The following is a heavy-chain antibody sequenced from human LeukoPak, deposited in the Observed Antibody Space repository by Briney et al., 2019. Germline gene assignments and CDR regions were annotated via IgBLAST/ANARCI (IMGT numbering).Heavy chain of an antibody. D-gene: IGHD6-19*01. CDR2: IIPIFGTA. J-gene: IGHJ4*02. CDR3: ARGPEPVYSSGWYRFDY. Sequence: SVKVSCKASGGTFSSYAISWVRQAPGRGLEWMGRIIPIFGTANYAQKFQGRVTITTDESTSTAYMELSSLRSEDTAVYYCARGPEPVYSSGWYRFDYWGQGTLVTVSS. CDR1: GGTFSSYA. V-gene: IGHV1-69*05.